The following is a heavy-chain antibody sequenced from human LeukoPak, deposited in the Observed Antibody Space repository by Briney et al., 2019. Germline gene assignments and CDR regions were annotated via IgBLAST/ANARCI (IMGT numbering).Heavy chain of an antibody. CDR3: SRQETYYYDSSAYPIFDY. D-gene: IGHD3-22*01. Sequence: SQTLSLTCTVSGGSISSGSYYWSWIRQPAGKGLEWIGRIYTSGSTNYNPSLKSRVTVSVDTSKNQFSLKLNSVTAADTAVYYCSRQETYYYDSSAYPIFDYWSQGTLVTVSS. CDR2: IYTSGST. CDR1: GGSISSGSYY. V-gene: IGHV4-61*02. J-gene: IGHJ4*02.